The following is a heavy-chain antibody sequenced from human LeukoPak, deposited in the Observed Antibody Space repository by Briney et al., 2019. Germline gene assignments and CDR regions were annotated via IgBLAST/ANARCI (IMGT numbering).Heavy chain of an antibody. CDR2: ISWNSGSI. V-gene: IGHV3-9*01. Sequence: GGSLRLSCAASGFTFDNYAMHWVRQAPGKGLEWVSGISWNSGSIGYADSVKGRFTISRDNAKNSLYLQMNSLRAEDTALYYCAKDLGSYWGQGTLVTVSS. CDR1: GFTFDNYA. D-gene: IGHD7-27*01. CDR3: AKDLGSY. J-gene: IGHJ4*02.